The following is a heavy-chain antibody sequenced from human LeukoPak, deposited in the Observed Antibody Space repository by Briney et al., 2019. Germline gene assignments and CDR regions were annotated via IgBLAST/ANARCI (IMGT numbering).Heavy chain of an antibody. Sequence: PSETLSLTCTVSGGSFSSHYWSWIRQPPGKGLEWIAYIYYSGSTNYNPSLKSRVTISVDTSTNQFSLKLGSVTAADTAMYYCARQPYMSGAYYFDYWGQGTLVTVSS. CDR3: ARQPYMSGAYYFDY. D-gene: IGHD1-26*01. CDR2: IYYSGST. J-gene: IGHJ4*02. CDR1: GGSFSSHY. V-gene: IGHV4-59*08.